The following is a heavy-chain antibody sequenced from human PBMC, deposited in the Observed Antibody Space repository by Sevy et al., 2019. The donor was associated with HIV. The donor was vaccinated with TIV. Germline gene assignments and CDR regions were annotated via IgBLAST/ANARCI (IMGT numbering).Heavy chain of an antibody. CDR3: ARRGGLTHDGFDI. D-gene: IGHD3-16*01. CDR1: GFTFSSYT. CDR2: IIFGGNYI. J-gene: IGHJ3*02. Sequence: GGSLRLSCAASGFTFSSYTMDWVRQAPGKGLEWVSNIIFGGNYIYDADSLKGRFTISRDNAKNSVFLQMHSLRAENTALYYCARRGGLTHDGFDIWGQGTLVTVSS. V-gene: IGHV3-21*03.